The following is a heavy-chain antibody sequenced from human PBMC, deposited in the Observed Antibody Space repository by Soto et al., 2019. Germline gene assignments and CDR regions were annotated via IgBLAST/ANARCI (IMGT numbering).Heavy chain of an antibody. Sequence: EVQLVESGGGLVQPGGSLRLSCAASGFTFSSYSRNWVRQAPGKGLEWVSYISSSSSTIYYADSVKGRFTISRDNAKNSLYLQMNSLRAEDTAVYYCARDVGKQPPDPAYYMDVWGKGTTVTVSS. CDR3: ARDVGKQPPDPAYYMDV. CDR2: ISSSSSTI. V-gene: IGHV3-48*01. J-gene: IGHJ6*03. D-gene: IGHD2-2*01. CDR1: GFTFSSYS.